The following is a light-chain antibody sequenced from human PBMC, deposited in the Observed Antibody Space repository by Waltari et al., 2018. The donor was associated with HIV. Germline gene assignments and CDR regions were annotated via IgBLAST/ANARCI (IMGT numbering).Light chain of an antibody. V-gene: IGLV2-14*01. CDR3: SSYTSSSPYV. Sequence: QSALTQPASVSGSPGQSITISCTGTSSDVGTYNFVSWYPQHPGKAPKLMIYEVSNRPSGVSNRFSGSKSGNTASLTISGLQAEDEADYCCSSYTSSSPYVFGTGTKVTVL. CDR1: SSDVGTYNF. J-gene: IGLJ1*01. CDR2: EVS.